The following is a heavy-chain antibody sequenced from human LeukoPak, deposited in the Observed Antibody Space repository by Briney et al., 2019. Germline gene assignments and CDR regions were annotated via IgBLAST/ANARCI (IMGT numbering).Heavy chain of an antibody. D-gene: IGHD3-10*01. CDR3: AKVAKYYYGSETYYFFEH. CDR2: ISTSSSYI. CDR1: RFTFSSYV. J-gene: IGHJ4*02. Sequence: GGSLRLSCAASRFTFSSYVMKWVRQVPGKGLEWVSSISTSSSYIYYADSVKGRFTISRDNAKNSLYLQMNSLRVEDTAVYYCAKVAKYYYGSETYYFFEHWGQGTPVTASS. V-gene: IGHV3-21*01.